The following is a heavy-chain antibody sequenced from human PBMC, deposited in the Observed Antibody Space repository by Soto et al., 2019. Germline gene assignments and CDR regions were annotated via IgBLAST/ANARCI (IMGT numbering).Heavy chain of an antibody. V-gene: IGHV3-23*01. D-gene: IGHD2-15*01. CDR2: ISGSGGGT. CDR1: GFSFSSHA. Sequence: EVQLLESGGGLVQPGGSLRLSCAASGFSFSSHAMSWVRQAPGEGLEWVSGISGSGGGTYYADSVKGRFTISRDNSKNTLYLQMNSLRAEDTAVYYCAKDLRVIVVLASQTRDYWGQGTLVTVSS. CDR3: AKDLRVIVVLASQTRDY. J-gene: IGHJ4*02.